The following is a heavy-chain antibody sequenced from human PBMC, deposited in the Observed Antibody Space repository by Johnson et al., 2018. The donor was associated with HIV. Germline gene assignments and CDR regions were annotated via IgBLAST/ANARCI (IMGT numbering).Heavy chain of an antibody. D-gene: IGHD1-7*01. V-gene: IGHV3-30*04. CDR2: ISYDGSTT. Sequence: QEQLVESGGGVVQPGRSLRLSCAASGFTFSSYAMHWVRQAPGKGLEWVAVISYDGSTTYYADSVKGRFTISRDNSKNTLYLQMNSLRPEDTAVYYCAKEEAWKLKLRGGDAFDIWGQGTMVTVSS. J-gene: IGHJ3*02. CDR1: GFTFSSYA. CDR3: AKEEAWKLKLRGGDAFDI.